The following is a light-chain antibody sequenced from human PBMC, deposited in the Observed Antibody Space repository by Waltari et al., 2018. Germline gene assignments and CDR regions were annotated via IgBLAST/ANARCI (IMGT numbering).Light chain of an antibody. CDR3: QQSYSTPFT. V-gene: IGKV1-39*01. J-gene: IGKJ3*01. Sequence: MTQSPSSLSASVGDRVTITCRASQSISIFLNCYQQQPGKAPKLLFYAASNLQSGVPSRFSGRGSGTDFTLTISSLRPEDFATYYCQQSYSTPFTFGPGTKVDIK. CDR2: AAS. CDR1: QSISIF.